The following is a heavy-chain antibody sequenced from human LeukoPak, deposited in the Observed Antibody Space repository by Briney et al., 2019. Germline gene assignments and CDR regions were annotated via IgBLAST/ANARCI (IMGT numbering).Heavy chain of an antibody. CDR1: GGFISSYY. CDR2: IYTCGST. Sequence: AETLSLTCTVSGGFISSYYWRWIRHPAGKGLEGIGRIYTCGSTNYNPSLKSRVTMSVDTSKNQFSLKLSSVTAADTAVYYCASLIGYCSSTSCYDPPYYYYYMDVWGKGTAVTVSS. V-gene: IGHV4-4*07. CDR3: ASLIGYCSSTSCYDPPYYYYYMDV. D-gene: IGHD2-2*01. J-gene: IGHJ6*03.